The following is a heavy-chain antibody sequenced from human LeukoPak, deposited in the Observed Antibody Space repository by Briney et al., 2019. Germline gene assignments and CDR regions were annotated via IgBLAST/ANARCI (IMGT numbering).Heavy chain of an antibody. CDR1: GFTFSYSW. CDR3: AEFNTRDAFEI. V-gene: IGHV3-15*01. D-gene: IGHD1-26*01. J-gene: IGHJ3*02. CDR2: IKSKSDGGTA. Sequence: GGSLRLSCVASGFTFSYSWMSWVRQAPGKGLEWVCRIKSKSDGGTADYAAVVKARFIISRDDSKDTLYLQMNSLKTEDTGIYYCAEFNTRDAFEIWGQGTMVTVSS.